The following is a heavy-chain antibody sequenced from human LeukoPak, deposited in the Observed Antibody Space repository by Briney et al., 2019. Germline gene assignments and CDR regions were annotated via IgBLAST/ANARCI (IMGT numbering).Heavy chain of an antibody. Sequence: GGSLRLSCAASGFTFSGSAMHWVRQASGKGLEWVGRIRSKANSYATAYAASVKGRFTISRDDSKNTAYLQMNSLKTEDTAVYYCTSLQLQYFDWFIEGNAFDIWGQGTMVTVSS. D-gene: IGHD3-9*01. V-gene: IGHV3-73*01. CDR2: IRSKANSYAT. CDR3: TSLQLQYFDWFIEGNAFDI. CDR1: GFTFSGSA. J-gene: IGHJ3*02.